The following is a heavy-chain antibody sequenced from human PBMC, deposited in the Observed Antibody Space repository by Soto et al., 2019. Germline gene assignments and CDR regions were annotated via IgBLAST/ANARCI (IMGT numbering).Heavy chain of an antibody. D-gene: IGHD1-20*01. V-gene: IGHV1-18*01. CDR2: ISAYNGNT. J-gene: IGHJ3*02. CDR3: ARDWDNWNPTSGAAFDI. CDR1: GYTHTSYG. Sequence: APVKVSCKAAGYTHTSYGISWVRQAPRKVLEWMGWISAYNGNTNYAQKLQGRVTMTTDTSTSTAYMELRSLRSDDTAVYYCARDWDNWNPTSGAAFDIWGQGTMVTVSS.